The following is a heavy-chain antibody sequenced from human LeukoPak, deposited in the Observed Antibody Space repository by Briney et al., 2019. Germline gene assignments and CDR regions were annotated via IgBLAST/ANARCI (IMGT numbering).Heavy chain of an antibody. CDR3: ARGYDILNY. CDR1: GGSFSGYY. J-gene: IGHJ4*02. Sequence: SETLSLTCAVYGGSFSGYYWSWIRQPPGKGLEWIGEINHSGSTNYNPPLKSRVTISVDTSKNQFSLKLSSVTAADTAVYYCARGYDILNYWGQGTLVTVSS. CDR2: INHSGST. V-gene: IGHV4-34*01. D-gene: IGHD3-9*01.